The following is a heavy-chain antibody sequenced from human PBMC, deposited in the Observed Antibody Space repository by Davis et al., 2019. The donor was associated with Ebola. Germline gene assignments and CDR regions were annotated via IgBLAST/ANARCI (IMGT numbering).Heavy chain of an antibody. J-gene: IGHJ6*02. Sequence: GGSLRLSCAASGFTFSSYSMNWVRQAPGKGLEWVSSISSSSSYIYYADSVKGRFTISRDNSKNTLYLQMNSLRAEDTAVYYCAKDIPPRNSGSYVRGYYYYGMDVWGQGTTVTVSS. V-gene: IGHV3-21*04. D-gene: IGHD1-26*01. CDR1: GFTFSSYS. CDR3: AKDIPPRNSGSYVRGYYYYGMDV. CDR2: ISSSSSYI.